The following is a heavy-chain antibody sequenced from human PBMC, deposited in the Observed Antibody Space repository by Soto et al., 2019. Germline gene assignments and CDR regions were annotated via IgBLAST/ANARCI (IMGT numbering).Heavy chain of an antibody. CDR2: IDPSDSYT. J-gene: IGHJ6*02. Sequence: GESLKISCKGSGYSFTSYWISWVRQMPGKGLEWMGRIDPSDSYTNYSPSFQGHVTISADKSISIAYLQWSSLKASDTAMYYCARQSGFWSGYYTVHPRKYYYYGMDVWGQGTTVTVSS. CDR1: GYSFTSYW. CDR3: ARQSGFWSGYYTVHPRKYYYYGMDV. D-gene: IGHD3-3*01. V-gene: IGHV5-10-1*01.